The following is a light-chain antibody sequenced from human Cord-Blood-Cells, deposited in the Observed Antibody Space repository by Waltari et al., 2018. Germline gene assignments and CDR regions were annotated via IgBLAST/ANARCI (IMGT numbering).Light chain of an antibody. V-gene: IGLV1-40*01. J-gene: IGLJ3*02. CDR1: SSNIGAGYD. CDR3: QSYDSSLSGSV. Sequence: QSVLTQPTSVSGAPGQRVTISCTGSSSNIGAGYDVHWYQQLPGTAPKLLIYGNSNRPSGGPDRFSGSKSGTSASLAITGLQAEDEAYYYCQSYDSSLSGSVFGGGTKLTVL. CDR2: GNS.